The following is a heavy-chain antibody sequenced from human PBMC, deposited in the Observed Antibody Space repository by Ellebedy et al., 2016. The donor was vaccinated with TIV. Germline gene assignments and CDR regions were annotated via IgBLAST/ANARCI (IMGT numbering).Heavy chain of an antibody. CDR3: ASGYSYGYDYYYGMDV. Sequence: AASVKVSCKASGYTFTSYYMHWVRQAPGQGLEWMGIINPSGGSTSYAQKLQGRLTMTRDTSTSTVYMELSSLRSEDTAVYYCASGYSYGYDYYYGMDVWGQGTTVTVSS. D-gene: IGHD5-18*01. CDR2: INPSGGST. CDR1: GYTFTSYY. V-gene: IGHV1-46*04. J-gene: IGHJ6*02.